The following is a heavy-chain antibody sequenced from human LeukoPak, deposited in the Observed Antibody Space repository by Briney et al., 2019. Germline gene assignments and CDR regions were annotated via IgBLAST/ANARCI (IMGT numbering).Heavy chain of an antibody. D-gene: IGHD5-18*01. CDR2: IRYDGSDP. J-gene: IGHJ4*02. Sequence: GGSLRLFCRTSAFTFDTHGMHWVRQGPAKGPEWVAFIRYDGSDPSYADSVKGRFTVSRDNSKNTLYLQMNSLRTGDTAVYYCAKDGPREYIFGARGSFDSWGQGTLVTVSP. V-gene: IGHV3-30*02. CDR1: AFTFDTHG. CDR3: AKDGPREYIFGARGSFDS.